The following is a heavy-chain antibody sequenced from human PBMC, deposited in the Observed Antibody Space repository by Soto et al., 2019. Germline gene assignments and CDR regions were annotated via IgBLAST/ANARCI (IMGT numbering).Heavy chain of an antibody. V-gene: IGHV4-61*01. J-gene: IGHJ5*02. D-gene: IGHD1-7*01. CDR1: GGSVSSGSYY. CDR2: IYYSGST. CDR3: ARVAYNWNYWSWFDP. Sequence: SETLSLTCTVSGGSVSSGSYYWSWIRQPPGKGLEWIGYIYYSGSTNYNPSLKSRVTISVDTSKNQFSLKLSSVTAADTAVYYCARVAYNWNYWSWFDPWGQGTLVTVSS.